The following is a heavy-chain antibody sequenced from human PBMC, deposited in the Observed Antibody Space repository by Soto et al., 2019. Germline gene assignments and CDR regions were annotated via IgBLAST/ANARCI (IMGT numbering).Heavy chain of an antibody. CDR2: IYYSGST. CDR1: LGSLSSVGFY. J-gene: IGHJ4*02. D-gene: IGHD3-9*01. CDR3: ARGTYDILTGYYSPLFDY. Sequence: TLLLTSTVYLGSLSSVGFYWRLMRQQPGKCLEWIGYIYYSGSTYYNPSLKSRVTISVDTSKNQFSLKLSSVTAADTAVYYCARGTYDILTGYYSPLFDYWGQGTLVTVYS. V-gene: IGHV4-31*03.